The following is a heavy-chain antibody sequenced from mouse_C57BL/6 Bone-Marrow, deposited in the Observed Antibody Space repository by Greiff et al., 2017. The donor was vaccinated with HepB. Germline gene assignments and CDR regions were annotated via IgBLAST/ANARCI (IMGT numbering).Heavy chain of an antibody. CDR2: IDPANGNT. J-gene: IGHJ4*01. Sequence: VQLQQSVAELVRPGASVKLSCTASGFNFKNTYMHWVKQRPEQGLEWIGRIDPANGNTKYAPKFQGKATITADTSSNTAYMQLSSLTSEDTAIYYCARGSFYDMDYWGQGTSVTVSS. V-gene: IGHV14-3*01. CDR1: GFNFKNTY. CDR3: ARGSFYDMDY. D-gene: IGHD1-1*01.